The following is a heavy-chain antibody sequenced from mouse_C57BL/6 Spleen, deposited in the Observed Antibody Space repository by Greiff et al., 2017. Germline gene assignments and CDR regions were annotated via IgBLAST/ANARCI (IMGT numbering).Heavy chain of an antibody. V-gene: IGHV1-42*01. CDR1: GYSFTGYY. CDR3: ARSAPYYGSSYGYFGV. D-gene: IGHD1-1*01. J-gene: IGHJ1*03. CDR2: IKPSTGGT. Sequence: EVKLQQSGPELVKPGASVKISCKASGYSFTGYYMNWVKQSPEKSLEWIGEIKPSTGGTTYNQKFKAKATLTVDKSSSTAYMQHKSLTSEDSAVYYCARSAPYYGSSYGYFGVWGTGTTVTVSS.